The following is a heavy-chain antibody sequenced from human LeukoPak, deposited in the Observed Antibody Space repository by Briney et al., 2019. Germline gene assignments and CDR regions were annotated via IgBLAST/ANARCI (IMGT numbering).Heavy chain of an antibody. D-gene: IGHD6-13*01. Sequence: ASVKVSCKASGYTFTDYYIHWVRQAPGQGLEWRGWVNPNSGGAYYAQKFQGRVTMTRDTSIRTAYMELSGLRSDDTAVYYCAREGGGAAPGYWFDPWGQGTLVTVSS. J-gene: IGHJ5*02. CDR3: AREGGGAAPGYWFDP. CDR1: GYTFTDYY. V-gene: IGHV1-2*02. CDR2: VNPNSGGA.